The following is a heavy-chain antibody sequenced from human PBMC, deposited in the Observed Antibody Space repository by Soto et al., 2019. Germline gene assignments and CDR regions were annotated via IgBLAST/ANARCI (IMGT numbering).Heavy chain of an antibody. CDR1: GFTFTNYW. V-gene: IGHV5-51*01. J-gene: IGHJ4*02. CDR2: IYPGDSDT. D-gene: IGHD6-19*01. Sequence: GESLKISCRGSGFTFTNYWIAWVRQMPGKGLEWMGIIYPGDSDTRYSPSFQGQVTISADKSISTAYLQWSSLKASDTAMYYCARKIRYSSGWYDYWGQGTLVTVSS. CDR3: ARKIRYSSGWYDY.